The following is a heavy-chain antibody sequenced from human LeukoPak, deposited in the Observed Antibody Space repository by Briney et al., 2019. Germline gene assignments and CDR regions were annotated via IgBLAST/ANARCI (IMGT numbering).Heavy chain of an antibody. CDR1: GGTFSSYA. D-gene: IGHD2-2*01. Sequence: ASVKVSCKASGGTFSSYAISWVRQAPGQGLEWMGIINPSGGSTSYAQKFQGRVTMTRDTSTSTVYMELSSLRSEDTAVYYCARDRHCSSTSCYLAFVDYWGQGTLVTVSS. CDR2: INPSGGST. V-gene: IGHV1-46*01. J-gene: IGHJ4*02. CDR3: ARDRHCSSTSCYLAFVDY.